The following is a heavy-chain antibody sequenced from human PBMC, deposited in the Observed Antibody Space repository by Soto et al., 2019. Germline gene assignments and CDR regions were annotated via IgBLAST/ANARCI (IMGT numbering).Heavy chain of an antibody. CDR2: THYSGSA. V-gene: IGHV4-39*01. CDR1: GGSISSGSYH. J-gene: IGHJ5*02. Sequence: SETLSLTCTVSGGSISSGSYHWGWIRQAPGKGLEWIGNTHYSGSAYYNPSLKSRVTISVDTSNSQVSLRLSSVTAADTAIYYCARTANWLDPWGQGTRVTVSS. CDR3: ARTANWLDP.